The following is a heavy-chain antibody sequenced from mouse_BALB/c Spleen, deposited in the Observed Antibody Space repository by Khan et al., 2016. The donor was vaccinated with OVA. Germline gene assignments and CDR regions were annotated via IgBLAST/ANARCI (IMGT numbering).Heavy chain of an antibody. V-gene: IGHV1-18*01. J-gene: IGHJ4*01. D-gene: IGHD3-3*01. CDR1: GYTFTEYT. Sequence: VQLQQSGPELVKPGASVKISYKTSGYTFTEYTLHWVKQSHGKSLEWIGVINPKNGVTSYNQKFKGKATLTVDKSSSTAYMEFRSLTSEDSAVYYCARDAGRYWGQGTSVTVSS. CDR3: ARDAGRY. CDR2: INPKNGVT.